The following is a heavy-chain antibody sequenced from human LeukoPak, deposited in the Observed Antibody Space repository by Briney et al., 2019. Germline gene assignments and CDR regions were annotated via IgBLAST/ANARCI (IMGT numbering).Heavy chain of an antibody. CDR2: ISGSGGST. D-gene: IGHD3-22*01. Sequence: GGSLRLSGAASGFTFSSYAMSWVRQAPGKGLEWVSAISGSGGSTYYADSVKGRFTISRDNSKNTLYLQMNSLRAEDTAVYYCAKPTYYYDSSGYWAFDIWGQGTMVTVSS. V-gene: IGHV3-23*01. CDR1: GFTFSSYA. J-gene: IGHJ3*02. CDR3: AKPTYYYDSSGYWAFDI.